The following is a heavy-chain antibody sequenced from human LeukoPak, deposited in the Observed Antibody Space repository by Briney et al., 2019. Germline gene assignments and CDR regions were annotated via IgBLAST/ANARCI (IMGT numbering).Heavy chain of an antibody. V-gene: IGHV5-51*01. CDR1: GYTFRRFW. J-gene: IGHJ4*02. CDR3: ARQWECTGGSCYPNYFDS. Sequence: GESLQISCMGSGYTFRRFWIAWVRQQPDKGLEWMGLFYPGDSEARYTPSFQGQVTMSADKSISTAYLQWSSLQASDTAIYFCARQWECTGGSCYPNYFDSWGQGTLVTVSS. D-gene: IGHD2-15*01. CDR2: FYPGDSEA.